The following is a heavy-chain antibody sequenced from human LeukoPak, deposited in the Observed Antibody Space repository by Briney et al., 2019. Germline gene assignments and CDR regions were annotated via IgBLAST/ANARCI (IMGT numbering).Heavy chain of an antibody. CDR2: THWNVGST. V-gene: IGHV3-20*04. J-gene: IGHJ4*02. Sequence: GRSRRPSCQVAGPSFTAYGMSWVRQVQRKWLEWVYSTHWNVGSTGYADSVKGRFTISRDNAKNSLFLQMNSLRAEDTAFYYCARDHLPPLYCSGGSCSSTPGYWGQGTLVTVSS. D-gene: IGHD2-15*01. CDR3: ARDHLPPLYCSGGSCSSTPGY. CDR1: GPSFTAYG.